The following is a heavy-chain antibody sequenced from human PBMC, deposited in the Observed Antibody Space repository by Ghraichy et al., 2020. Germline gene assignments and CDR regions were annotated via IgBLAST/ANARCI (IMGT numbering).Heavy chain of an antibody. CDR2: IYYSGST. Sequence: ESLNISCTVSGGSISSYYWSWIRQPPGKGLEWIGYIYYSGSTNYNPSLKSRVTISVDTSKNQFSLKLSSVTAADTAVYYCARYSGSYYAGYYDYWGQGTLVTVSS. D-gene: IGHD1-26*01. CDR1: GGSISSYY. V-gene: IGHV4-59*01. J-gene: IGHJ4*02. CDR3: ARYSGSYYAGYYDY.